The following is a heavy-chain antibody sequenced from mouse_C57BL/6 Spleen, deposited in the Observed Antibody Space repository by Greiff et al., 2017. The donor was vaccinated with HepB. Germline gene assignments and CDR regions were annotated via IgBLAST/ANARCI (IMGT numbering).Heavy chain of an antibody. CDR3: ARGNLWFAY. CDR2: INPRTGGT. J-gene: IGHJ3*01. V-gene: IGHV1-42*01. Sequence: EVQLQQSGPELVKPGASVKISCKASGYSFTGYYMNWVKQSPEKSLEWIGEINPRTGGTTYNQKFKAKATLTVDKSSSTAYMQLKSLTSEDSAVYYCARGNLWFAYWGQGTLVTVSA. CDR1: GYSFTGYY.